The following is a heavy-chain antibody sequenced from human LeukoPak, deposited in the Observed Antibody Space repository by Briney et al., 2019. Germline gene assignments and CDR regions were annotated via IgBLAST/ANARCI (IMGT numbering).Heavy chain of an antibody. CDR3: ARAEYSSGWSFDL. V-gene: IGHV6-1*01. CDR2: TYYRYKWYN. J-gene: IGHJ5*02. D-gene: IGHD6-19*01. CDR1: GDSVSSNSAA. Sequence: SQTLSLTCAISGDSVSSNSAAWNWIRQSPSRGLEWLGRTYYRYKWYNDYALSVKSRISIRADRSTNQLSLQLTSVTHEDTAMYYCARAEYSSGWSFDLWGQGTLVTVSS.